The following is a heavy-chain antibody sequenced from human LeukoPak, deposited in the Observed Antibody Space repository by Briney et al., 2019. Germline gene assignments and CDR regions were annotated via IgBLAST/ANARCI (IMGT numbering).Heavy chain of an antibody. CDR3: AREYSSGWPYYYYYMDV. J-gene: IGHJ6*03. V-gene: IGHV1-18*01. CDR1: GYTFTSHG. CDR2: ISAYNGNT. D-gene: IGHD6-19*01. Sequence: GASVKVSCKASGYTFTSHGISWARQAPGQGLEWMGWISAYNGNTNYAQKFHDRVTMTTDTSTNTAYMELRSLRSDDTAVYYCAREYSSGWPYYYYYMDVWGKGTTVTVSS.